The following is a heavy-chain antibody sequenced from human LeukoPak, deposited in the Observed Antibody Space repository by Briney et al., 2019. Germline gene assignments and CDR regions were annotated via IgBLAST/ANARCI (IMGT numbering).Heavy chain of an antibody. J-gene: IGHJ4*02. CDR3: GRGGAAAETDY. Sequence: SETLSLTCAVYGGSFSGYYWSWIRQPPGKGLEWIGEINHSGSTNYNSSLKSRVTISVDTSKNQFSLKLSSVTAADTAVYYCGRGGAAAETDYWGQGTLVTVSS. V-gene: IGHV4-34*01. CDR1: GGSFSGYY. D-gene: IGHD6-13*01. CDR2: INHSGST.